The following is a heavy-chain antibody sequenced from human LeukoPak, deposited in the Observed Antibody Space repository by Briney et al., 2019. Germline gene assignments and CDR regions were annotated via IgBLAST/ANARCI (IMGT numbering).Heavy chain of an antibody. D-gene: IGHD2-15*01. V-gene: IGHV4-30-4*08. CDR1: GGSISSGDYY. CDR2: IYYVGSP. Sequence: SETPSLTCTVSGGSISSGDYYWSWIRQPPGKGLEWIGYIYYVGSPYYNPSRKSQVTISVHTPNNQFSLKRSAVNAADTAVYYRAQESPYCRGGSCYPYHYFMDLWAKGTTLPVSS. CDR3: AQESPYCRGGSCYPYHYFMDL. J-gene: IGHJ6*03.